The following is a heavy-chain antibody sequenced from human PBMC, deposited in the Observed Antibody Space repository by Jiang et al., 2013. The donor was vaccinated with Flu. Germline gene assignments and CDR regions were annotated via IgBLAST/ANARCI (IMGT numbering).Heavy chain of an antibody. Sequence: SGAEVKKPGASVKLSCRASGFIFTSYYIHWVRQAPGQGLEWMGIINPTGGSTSYAQRFQGRVTMTRDTSTSTVYMELSSLRSEDTAVYYCARDHDSAGYRASDFWGQGTLVTVSS. CDR1: GFIFTSYY. D-gene: IGHD3-22*01. V-gene: IGHV1-46*01. CDR2: INPTGGST. J-gene: IGHJ4*02. CDR3: ARDHDSAGYRASDF.